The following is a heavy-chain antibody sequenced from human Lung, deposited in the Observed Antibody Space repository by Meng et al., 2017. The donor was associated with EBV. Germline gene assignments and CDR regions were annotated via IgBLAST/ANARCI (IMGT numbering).Heavy chain of an antibody. V-gene: IGHV4-30-4*01. D-gene: IGHD2-2*02. Sequence: QVQLQESGTRLVRPSQTLSLNCTVSGASISSAVFWIWIRQPPGKDLEWIGYISYSGATHYNPSLKSRLTISVDTAKNQFSLSLSSVTAADTAVYYCARVVGDCASCYKGWFDPWGQGTLVTVSS. CDR2: ISYSGAT. J-gene: IGHJ5*02. CDR1: GASISSAVF. CDR3: ARVVGDCASCYKGWFDP.